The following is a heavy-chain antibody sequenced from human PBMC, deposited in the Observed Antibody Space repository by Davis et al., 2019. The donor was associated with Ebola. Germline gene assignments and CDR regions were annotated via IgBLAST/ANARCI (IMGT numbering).Heavy chain of an antibody. Sequence: ASVKVSCKASGYTFTRYAMNWVRQAPGHGLEWMGWINTNTGNPTYAQGFTGRFAFSLDTSVSTAYLQISSLKAEDTAVYYCARIVSSGSWYFDYWGQGTLVTVSS. CDR3: ARIVSSGSWYFDY. CDR2: INTNTGNP. CDR1: GYTFTRYA. D-gene: IGHD5/OR15-5a*01. V-gene: IGHV7-4-1*02. J-gene: IGHJ4*02.